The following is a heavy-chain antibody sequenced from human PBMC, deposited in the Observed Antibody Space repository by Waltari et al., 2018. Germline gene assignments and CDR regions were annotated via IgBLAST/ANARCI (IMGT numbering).Heavy chain of an antibody. Sequence: VQLVQSGAEVKKPGASVTVSCKASGYTFTVYYMHWVRPAPGQGLGWMGRINPNSGGTKYAQKFQGRVTMTRDTSISTAYMELSRLRSDDTAVYYCARDGTYRIAAASDYWGQGTLVTVSS. CDR3: ARDGTYRIAAASDY. CDR1: GYTFTVYY. J-gene: IGHJ4*02. D-gene: IGHD6-13*01. V-gene: IGHV1-2*06. CDR2: INPNSGGT.